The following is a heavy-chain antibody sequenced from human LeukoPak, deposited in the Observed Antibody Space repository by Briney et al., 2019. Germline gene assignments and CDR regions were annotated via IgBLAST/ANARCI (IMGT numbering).Heavy chain of an antibody. V-gene: IGHV3-53*01. CDR3: AKDAYYYDSSGYYGANFDY. Sequence: GGSLRLSCAASGFTVSSNYMSWVRQAPGKGLEWVSVIYSGGSTYYAGSVKGRFTISRDNSKNTLYLQMNSLRAEDTAVYYCAKDAYYYDSSGYYGANFDYWGQGTLVTVSS. J-gene: IGHJ4*02. CDR2: IYSGGST. CDR1: GFTVSSNY. D-gene: IGHD3-22*01.